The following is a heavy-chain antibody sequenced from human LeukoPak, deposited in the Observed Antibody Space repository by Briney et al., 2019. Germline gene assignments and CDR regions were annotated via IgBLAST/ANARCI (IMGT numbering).Heavy chain of an antibody. Sequence: SETLSLTCTVPGGSISSYYWSWIRQPPGKGLEWIGTIYYSGNTFYNPSLKSRVTISVDTSINHFSLTLTSLTAADTAVYFCTRHEHKALAGDTWGPGTLVTVSS. D-gene: IGHD6-19*01. CDR3: TRHEHKALAGDT. CDR2: IYYSGNT. V-gene: IGHV4-59*08. J-gene: IGHJ5*02. CDR1: GGSISSYY.